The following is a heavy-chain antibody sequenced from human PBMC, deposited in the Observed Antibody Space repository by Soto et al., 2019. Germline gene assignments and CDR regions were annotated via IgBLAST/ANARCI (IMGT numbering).Heavy chain of an antibody. CDR3: ATSSRKHCRGDTCFENWFDP. CDR1: GGSFSSYV. Sequence: QVHLVQSGAEVKQPGSSVRVSCKASGGSFSSYVISWVRQAPGQGLEWMGGIIPMFGTANYEQRFQGRLTINAAGRTNPAYMELSTLRSEDSAVYYCATSSRKHCRGDTCFENWFDPWGQGTRVTVSS. CDR2: IIPMFGTA. D-gene: IGHD2-21*02. J-gene: IGHJ5*02. V-gene: IGHV1-69*01.